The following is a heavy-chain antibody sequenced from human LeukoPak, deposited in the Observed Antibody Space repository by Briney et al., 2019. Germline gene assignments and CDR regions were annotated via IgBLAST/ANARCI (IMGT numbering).Heavy chain of an antibody. CDR3: ARESITMISQDEPYYYFDY. Sequence: SETLSLTCTVSGGSISSYYWSWIRQPAGKGLEWIGRIYTSGSTNYNPSLKSRVTMSVDTSKNQFSLKLSSVTAADTAVYYCARESITMISQDEPYYYFDYWGQGTLVTVSS. CDR2: IYTSGST. D-gene: IGHD3-22*01. J-gene: IGHJ4*02. CDR1: GGSISSYY. V-gene: IGHV4-4*07.